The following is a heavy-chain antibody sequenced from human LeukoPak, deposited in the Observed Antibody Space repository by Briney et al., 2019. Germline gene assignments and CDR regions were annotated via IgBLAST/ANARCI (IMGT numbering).Heavy chain of an antibody. Sequence: GGSLRLSCAASGFTFSSCAMSWVRQAPGKGLEWVSAISGSGGSTYYADSVKGRFTISRDNSKNTLYLQMNSLRAEDTAVYYVVVPAAIGEAWGQGTLVTVSS. CDR3: VVPAAIGEA. D-gene: IGHD2-2*02. CDR1: GFTFSSCA. CDR2: ISGSGGST. V-gene: IGHV3-23*01. J-gene: IGHJ5*02.